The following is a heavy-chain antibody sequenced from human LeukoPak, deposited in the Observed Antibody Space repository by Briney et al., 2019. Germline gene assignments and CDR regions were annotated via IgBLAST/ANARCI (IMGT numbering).Heavy chain of an antibody. J-gene: IGHJ4*02. CDR1: GDSIRSTTYY. CDR3: ARLRYYYDSSGYCFDY. Sequence: PSETLSLTCSVSGDSIRSTTYYWGWIRQSPGKGLEWIGSIYHSGSTYYNPSLKSRVTMSIDTSKNQFSLNLTSVTAADTAVYYCARLRYYYDSSGYCFDYWGQGTLVTVSS. D-gene: IGHD3-22*01. CDR2: IYHSGST. V-gene: IGHV4-39*07.